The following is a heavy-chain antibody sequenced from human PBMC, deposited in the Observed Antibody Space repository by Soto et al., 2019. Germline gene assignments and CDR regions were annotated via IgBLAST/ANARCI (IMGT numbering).Heavy chain of an antibody. J-gene: IGHJ6*02. V-gene: IGHV3-30-3*01. CDR1: GFTFSSYA. D-gene: IGHD2-2*01. Sequence: PGGSLRLSCAASGFTFSSYAMHWVRQAPGKGLEWVAVISYDGSNKYYADSVKGRFTISRDNSKNTLYLQMNSLRAEDTAVYYCAREPRRGYCRSTSCHRYYGMDVWGQGTTVTVSS. CDR2: ISYDGSNK. CDR3: AREPRRGYCRSTSCHRYYGMDV.